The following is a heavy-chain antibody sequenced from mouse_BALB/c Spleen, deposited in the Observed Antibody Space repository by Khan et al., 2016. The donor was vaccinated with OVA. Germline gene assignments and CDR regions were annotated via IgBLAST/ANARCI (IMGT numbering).Heavy chain of an antibody. CDR2: INPSNYYT. CDR3: VREGAYQKSDGWFTY. Sequence: QVQLQQSGAELARPGASVKMSCKASGYTFNSYTIHWVRQRPGQGPEWVGHINPSNYYTNYNQNFKDKATLIVEKSSSTAYMQLNSLTSEDSAVCYCVREGAYQKSDGWFTYWGQGTLLTVSA. V-gene: IGHV1-4*01. CDR1: GYTFNSYT. D-gene: IGHD2-10*01. J-gene: IGHJ3*01.